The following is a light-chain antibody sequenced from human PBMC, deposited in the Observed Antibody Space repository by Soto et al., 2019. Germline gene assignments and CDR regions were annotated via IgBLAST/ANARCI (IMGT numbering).Light chain of an antibody. Sequence: QSALPQPPSASGTPGQRVTISCSGSSSNIGSNTVNWYQQLPGTAPKLLIYSNNQRPSGVPDRFSGSKSGTSASLAISGLQSEDEADYYCAAWDDSLNGHVVFGGGTKLTVL. CDR2: SNN. V-gene: IGLV1-44*01. CDR3: AAWDDSLNGHVV. J-gene: IGLJ2*01. CDR1: SSNIGSNT.